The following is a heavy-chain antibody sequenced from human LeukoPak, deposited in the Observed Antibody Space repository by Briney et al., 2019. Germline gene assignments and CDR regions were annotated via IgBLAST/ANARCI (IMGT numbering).Heavy chain of an antibody. V-gene: IGHV3-66*01. CDR1: GFTVSSNY. J-gene: IGHJ6*02. CDR3: ARDKGWFGEQRNNYYGMDV. D-gene: IGHD3-10*01. CDR2: IYSGGST. Sequence: GGSLRLSCAASGFTVSSNYVSWVRQAPGKGLEWVSVIYSGGSTYYADSVKGRFTISRDNSKNTLYLQMNSLRAEDTAVYYCARDKGWFGEQRNNYYGMDVWGQGTTVTVSS.